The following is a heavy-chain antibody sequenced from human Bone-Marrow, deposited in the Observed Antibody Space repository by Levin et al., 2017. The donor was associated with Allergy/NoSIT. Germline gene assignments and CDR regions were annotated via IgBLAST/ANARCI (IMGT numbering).Heavy chain of an antibody. CDR3: ARGAYYDFWSGYYTGIDYYYYGMDV. CDR2: IYYSGST. CDR1: GGSISSYY. J-gene: IGHJ6*02. Sequence: SETLSLTCTVSGGSISSYYWSWIRQPPGKGLEWIGYIYYSGSTNYNPSLKSRVTISVDTSKNQFSLKLSSVTAADTAVYYCARGAYYDFWSGYYTGIDYYYYGMDVWGQGTTVTVSS. D-gene: IGHD3-3*01. V-gene: IGHV4-59*01.